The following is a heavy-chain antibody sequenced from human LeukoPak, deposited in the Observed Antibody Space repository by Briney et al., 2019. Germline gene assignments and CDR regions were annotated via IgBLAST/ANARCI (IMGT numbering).Heavy chain of an antibody. Sequence: GRSLRLSCAASGFNFNYYAMSWVRQAPGKGLEWVSGISDNEGRTYYTDSVKGRFTISRDRTKNTVYLQMHNLRANDTAVYFCARHDSFIPYWGQGTLVTVSS. CDR2: ISDNEGRT. V-gene: IGHV3-23*01. J-gene: IGHJ4*02. CDR1: GFNFNYYA. D-gene: IGHD5-18*01. CDR3: ARHDSFIPY.